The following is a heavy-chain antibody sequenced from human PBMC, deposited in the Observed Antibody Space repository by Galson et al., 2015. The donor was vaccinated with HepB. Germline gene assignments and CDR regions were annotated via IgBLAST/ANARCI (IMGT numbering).Heavy chain of an antibody. CDR1: GDSVSRNSAS. Sequence: CAISGDSVSRNSASWNWIRQSPSRGLEWLGRTYFRSKWYNDYAVSVKSRISINRDTSKNQFSLQLNSVTPEDTAVYYCARDITMVRGEGIGYWGQGTLVTVSS. CDR3: ARDITMVRGEGIGY. CDR2: TYFRSKWYN. V-gene: IGHV6-1*01. D-gene: IGHD3-10*01. J-gene: IGHJ4*02.